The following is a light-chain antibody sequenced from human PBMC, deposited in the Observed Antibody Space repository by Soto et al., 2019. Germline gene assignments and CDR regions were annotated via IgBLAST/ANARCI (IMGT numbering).Light chain of an antibody. CDR1: RSNIGVNP. J-gene: IGLJ1*01. Sequence: QSVLTQPPSASGTPGQRVTISCSGSRSNIGVNPVNWYQQLPGTAPKLLIDSNGQRPSGVPDRFSSSRSGTSASLAISGLQSEDEADYYCAVWDYNMYGRIFGTGTKLTVL. CDR3: AVWDYNMYGRI. CDR2: SNG. V-gene: IGLV1-44*01.